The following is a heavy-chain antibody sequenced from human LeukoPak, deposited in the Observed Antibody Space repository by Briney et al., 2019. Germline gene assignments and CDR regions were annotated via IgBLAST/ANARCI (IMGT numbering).Heavy chain of an antibody. J-gene: IGHJ5*02. Sequence: GGSLRLSCAASGFTFSSYAMHWVRQAPGKGLEWVAVISYDGSNKYYADSVKGRFTISRDNSKNTLYLQMNSLRAEDTAVYYCAKSPRAGYHSNWFDPWGQGTLVTVSS. CDR3: AKSPRAGYHSNWFDP. D-gene: IGHD5-18*01. CDR2: ISYDGSNK. V-gene: IGHV3-30-3*02. CDR1: GFTFSSYA.